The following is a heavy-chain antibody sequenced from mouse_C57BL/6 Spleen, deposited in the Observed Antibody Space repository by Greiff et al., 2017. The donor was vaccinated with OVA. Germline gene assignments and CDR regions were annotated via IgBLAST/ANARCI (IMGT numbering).Heavy chain of an antibody. V-gene: IGHV1-52*01. J-gene: IGHJ3*01. CDR3: ARGEGYYGTQAWFAD. D-gene: IGHD1-1*01. Sequence: VQLQQPGAELVRPGSSVKLSCKASGYTFTSYWMHWVKQRPIQGLEWIGNIDPSDSETHYNQKFKDKATLTVDKSSSTAYMQLSSLTSEDSAVYYCARGEGYYGTQAWFADWGQGTLVTVSA. CDR2: IDPSDSET. CDR1: GYTFTSYW.